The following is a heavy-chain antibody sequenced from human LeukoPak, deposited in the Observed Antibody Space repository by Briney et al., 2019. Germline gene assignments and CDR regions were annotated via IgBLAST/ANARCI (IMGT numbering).Heavy chain of an antibody. V-gene: IGHV4-39*01. CDR2: IYYSGRT. CDR3: ARRRYYDGSGYLE. CDR1: GDSFSRSDSY. D-gene: IGHD3-22*01. J-gene: IGHJ1*01. Sequence: SETLSLTCSVSGDSFSRSDSYWDWIRQPPGTGLEWIGTIYYSGRTYYSPSLKSRVTMSVDRSNNQFSLNLRSVTAADTALYYCARRRYYDGSGYLEWGQGTLLSVSS.